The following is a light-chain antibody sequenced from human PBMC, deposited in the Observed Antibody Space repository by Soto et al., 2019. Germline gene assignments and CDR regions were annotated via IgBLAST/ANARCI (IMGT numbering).Light chain of an antibody. V-gene: IGLV2-23*01. CDR3: CSYAGSSTYYV. J-gene: IGLJ1*01. CDR1: SSDVGSNNL. CDR2: EGS. Sequence: QSALTQPASVSGSPGQSITISCTGTSSDVGSNNLVSWYQQHPDKAPKLMIYEGSKRPSGVSNRFSGSKSGNTASLTISGLQAEDEADYYCCSYAGSSTYYVFGTGTKLTVL.